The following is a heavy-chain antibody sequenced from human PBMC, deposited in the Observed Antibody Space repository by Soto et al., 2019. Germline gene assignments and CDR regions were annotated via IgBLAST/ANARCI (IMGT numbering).Heavy chain of an antibody. CDR1: GFNFNSYT. CDR3: ARACSGGSCYPGMDV. D-gene: IGHD2-15*01. J-gene: IGHJ6*02. Sequence: GGSLRLSCAASGFNFNSYTINWVRQAPGKRLEWLSSISSSGYIFSTDSVRGRFTISRDNAKNSLYLQINSLRAEDTALYFCARACSGGSCYPGMDVWGQGTTVTVSS. CDR2: ISSSGYI. V-gene: IGHV3-21*01.